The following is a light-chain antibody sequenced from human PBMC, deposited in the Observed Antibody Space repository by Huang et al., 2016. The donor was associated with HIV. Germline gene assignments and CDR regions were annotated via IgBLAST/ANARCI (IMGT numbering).Light chain of an antibody. V-gene: IGKV3-15*01. J-gene: IGKJ4*01. CDR2: GAS. CDR3: QQYHSWSPLT. CDR1: QPIASD. Sequence: EIVLTQSPATLSVTPGEGVTLSCRASQPIASDLAWYQHRLGQSPKLLIYGASTRATGIPPRVSGSGSWSDFTLSITDLQSEDFGLYYCQQYHSWSPLTFGGGTKVEIK.